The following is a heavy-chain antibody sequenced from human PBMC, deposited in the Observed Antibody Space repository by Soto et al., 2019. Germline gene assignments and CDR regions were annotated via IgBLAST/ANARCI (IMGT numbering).Heavy chain of an antibody. J-gene: IGHJ1*01. CDR3: ARCPRWEWLLSSAEYFQH. V-gene: IGHV3-30-3*01. CDR2: ISYDGSNK. Sequence: QVQLVESGGGVVQPGRSLRLSCAASGFTFSSYAMHWVRQAPGKGLEWVAVISYDGSNKYYADSVKGRFTISRDNSKNTLYLQMNSLRAEDTAVYYCARCPRWEWLLSSAEYFQHWGQGTLVTVSS. CDR1: GFTFSSYA. D-gene: IGHD3-3*01.